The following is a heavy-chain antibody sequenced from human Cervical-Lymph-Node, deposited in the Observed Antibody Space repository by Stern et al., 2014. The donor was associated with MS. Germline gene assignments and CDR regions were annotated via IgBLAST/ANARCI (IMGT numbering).Heavy chain of an antibody. D-gene: IGHD6-19*01. V-gene: IGHV3-21*01. CDR2: ISTSSSYI. Sequence: VQLVQSGGGLVKPGGSLRLSCAASGFTFSSYAMNWVRQAPGKGLEWVSSISTSSSYIYYADSVKGRFTISRDNAKNSLHLQMNSLRAEDTAVYYCARRRVGSGWYQDGMDVWGQGTTVTVSS. CDR1: GFTFSSYA. J-gene: IGHJ6*02. CDR3: ARRRVGSGWYQDGMDV.